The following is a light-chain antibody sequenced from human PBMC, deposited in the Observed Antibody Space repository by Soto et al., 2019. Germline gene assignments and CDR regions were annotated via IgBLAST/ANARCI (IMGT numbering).Light chain of an antibody. CDR1: QGISNY. J-gene: IGKJ3*01. CDR2: AAS. Sequence: DIQMTQSPSSLAASVGDRLTISCRASQGISNYLAWYQQKPGKVPKLLIYAASTLQSGVSSRFTGGGSGTDFILTISSLQPEDVATYYCQQYDWPPFTFGPGTKVDIK. CDR3: QQYDWPPFT. V-gene: IGKV1-27*01.